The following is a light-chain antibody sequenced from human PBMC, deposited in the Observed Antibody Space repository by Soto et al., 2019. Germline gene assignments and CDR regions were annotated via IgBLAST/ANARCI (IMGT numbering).Light chain of an antibody. CDR2: DTS. CDR3: LLSYTGAHV. J-gene: IGLJ1*01. CDR1: TGAVTSGHY. Sequence: QAVVTQEPSLTVSPGGTVTLSCGSSTGAVTSGHYPYWFQQKPGQAPRTLIYDTSDKHSWTPARFSGSLLGGKAALTLSGAQPEDQAEYYCLLSYTGAHVFGTGTKLTVL. V-gene: IGLV7-46*01.